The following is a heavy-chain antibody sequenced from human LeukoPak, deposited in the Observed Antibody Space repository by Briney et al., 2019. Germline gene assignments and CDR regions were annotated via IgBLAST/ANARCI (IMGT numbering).Heavy chain of an antibody. Sequence: SVKVSCKASGGTFISYAISWVRQAPGQGLEWMGGIIPIFGTANYAQKFQGRVTITADESTSTAYMELSSLRSEDTAVYYCARGPGTRNNWFDPWGQGTLVTVSS. CDR3: ARGPGTRNNWFDP. V-gene: IGHV1-69*13. J-gene: IGHJ5*02. CDR2: IIPIFGTA. CDR1: GGTFISYA.